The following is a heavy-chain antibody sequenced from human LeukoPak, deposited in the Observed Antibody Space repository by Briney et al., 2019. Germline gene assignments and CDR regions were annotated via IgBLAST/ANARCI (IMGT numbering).Heavy chain of an antibody. V-gene: IGHV4-4*07. Sequence: SETLSLTCTASGGSISSYYWSWIRQPAGKGLEWIGRIYTSGSTNYNPSLKSRVTMSVDTSKNQFSLKLSSVTAADTAVYYCARDRLGYDYVWGSYRHNWFDPWGQGTLVTVSS. CDR2: IYTSGST. CDR3: ARDRLGYDYVWGSYRHNWFDP. J-gene: IGHJ5*02. CDR1: GGSISSYY. D-gene: IGHD3-16*02.